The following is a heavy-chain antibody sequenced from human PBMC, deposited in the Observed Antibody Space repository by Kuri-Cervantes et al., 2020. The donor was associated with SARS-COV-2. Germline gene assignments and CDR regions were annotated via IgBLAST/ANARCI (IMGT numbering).Heavy chain of an antibody. Sequence: GESMKISCAASEFTFSSYEMNWVRQAPGKGLEWVSYISSSGSTIYYADSVKGRFTISRDNAKNSLYLQMNSLRAEDTAVYYCARGPGYRDSSGYYYFWGQGTLVTVSS. CDR1: EFTFSSYE. J-gene: IGHJ4*02. D-gene: IGHD3-22*01. CDR3: ARGPGYRDSSGYYYF. CDR2: ISSSGSTI. V-gene: IGHV3-48*03.